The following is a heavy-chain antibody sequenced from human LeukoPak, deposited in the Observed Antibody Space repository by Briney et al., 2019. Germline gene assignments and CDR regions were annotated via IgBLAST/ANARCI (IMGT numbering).Heavy chain of an antibody. J-gene: IGHJ3*02. Sequence: SQTLSLTCAISGDSVSSNNAAWHWITQSPSRGLEWLGRTYYRSKWYYDYAVSLKSRVTINPDTSKNHFSLQLSSVAPADTAVYFCAREDRLSFDIWGQGTMVTVSS. V-gene: IGHV6-1*01. D-gene: IGHD5-12*01. CDR1: GDSVSSNNAA. CDR3: AREDRLSFDI. CDR2: TYYRSKWYY.